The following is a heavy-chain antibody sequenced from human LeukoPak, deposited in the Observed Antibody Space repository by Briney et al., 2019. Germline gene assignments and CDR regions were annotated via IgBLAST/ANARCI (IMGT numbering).Heavy chain of an antibody. J-gene: IGHJ5*02. Sequence: ASVNVSCKASGYTFTIYYMHWVRQAPGQGLEWMGIINPSGGSTSYAQKFQGRVTMTRDTSTSTVYMELSSLRSEDTAVYYCARTVAGTSWFDPWGQGTLVTVSS. V-gene: IGHV1-46*01. CDR2: INPSGGST. CDR3: ARTVAGTSWFDP. CDR1: GYTFTIYY. D-gene: IGHD6-19*01.